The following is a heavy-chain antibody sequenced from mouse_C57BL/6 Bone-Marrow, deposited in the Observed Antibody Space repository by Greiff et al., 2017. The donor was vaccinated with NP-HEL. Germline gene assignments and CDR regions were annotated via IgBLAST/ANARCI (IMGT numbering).Heavy chain of an antibody. D-gene: IGHD2-5*01. CDR3: ARESNLFDWYFDV. V-gene: IGHV1-54*01. J-gene: IGHJ1*03. CDR2: INPGSGGT. Sequence: VQLQQSGAELVRPGTSVKVSCKASGYAFTNYLIEWVKQRPGQGLEWIGVINPGSGGTNYNEKFKGKATLTADKSSSTAYMQLSSLTSEDSAVYFCARESNLFDWYFDVWGTGTTVTVSS. CDR1: GYAFTNYL.